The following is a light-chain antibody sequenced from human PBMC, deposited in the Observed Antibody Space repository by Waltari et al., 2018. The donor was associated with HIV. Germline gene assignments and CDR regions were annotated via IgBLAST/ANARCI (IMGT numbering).Light chain of an antibody. V-gene: IGLV1-47*01. J-gene: IGLJ1*01. CDR2: RNN. CDR3: AAWDDNLRGRSFV. CDR1: TSNIGSNY. Sequence: QSVLTQPPSASGTPGQRVNISCSGSTSNIGSNYVHWYPQRPGTAPKLLIYRNNKRPSGVPDRFSGSKSGTSASLAISGLRSEDEADYYCAAWDDNLRGRSFVFATGTKVIVL.